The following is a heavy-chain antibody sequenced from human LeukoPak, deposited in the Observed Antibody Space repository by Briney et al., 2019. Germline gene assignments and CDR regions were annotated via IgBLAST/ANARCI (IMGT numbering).Heavy chain of an antibody. D-gene: IGHD3-10*01. CDR1: GFTFDDYA. V-gene: IGHV3-9*01. J-gene: IGHJ4*02. CDR2: ISWNSGSI. CDR3: AKDMSYYGSGSYY. Sequence: PGRSLRLSCAASGFTFDDYAMHWVRQAPGKGLEWVSGISWNSGSIGYADSVKGRFTISRDNAKNSLYLQMNSLRAEDTALYYCAKDMSYYGSGSYYWGQGTLVTVSS.